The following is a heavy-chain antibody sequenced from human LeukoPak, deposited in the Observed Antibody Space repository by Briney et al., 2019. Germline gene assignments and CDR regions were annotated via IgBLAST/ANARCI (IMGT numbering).Heavy chain of an antibody. CDR3: ARDQEGFDY. V-gene: IGHV1-46*01. J-gene: IGHJ4*02. Sequence: ASVNVSCTASGYTFTSNYIHWARQAPGQGLEWMGMIYPRDGSTSYAQKFQGRVTVTRDTSTSTVHMELSGLRSEDTAVYYCARDQEGFDYWGQGTLVTVSS. CDR1: GYTFTSNY. CDR2: IYPRDGST.